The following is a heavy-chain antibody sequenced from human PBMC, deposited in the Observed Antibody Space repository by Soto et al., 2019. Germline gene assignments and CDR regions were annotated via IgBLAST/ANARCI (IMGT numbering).Heavy chain of an antibody. Sequence: LSLTCTVSGGSISSSSYYWGWIRQPPGKGLEWIGSIYYSGSTYYNPSLKSRVTISVDTSKNQFSLKLSSVTAADTAVYYCARLGCSSTSCYGGPGGPYYFDCWGQEPLVTVSS. CDR1: GGSISSSSYY. V-gene: IGHV4-39*01. CDR3: ARLGCSSTSCYGGPGGPYYFDC. D-gene: IGHD2-2*01. CDR2: IYYSGST. J-gene: IGHJ4*02.